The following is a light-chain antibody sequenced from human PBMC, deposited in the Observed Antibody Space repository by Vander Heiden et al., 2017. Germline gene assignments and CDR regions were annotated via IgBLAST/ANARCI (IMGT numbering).Light chain of an antibody. CDR2: LGS. V-gene: IGKV2-28*01. CDR3: MQALQTQYT. J-gene: IGKJ2*01. CDR1: QSLLHSNGYNY. Sequence: EIVMTQSPLSLPVTPGEPASISCRSSQSLLHSNGYNYLDWYLQKPGQSPQLLIYLGSNRASGVPDRFSGSGSGTDFTLKISRVEAEDVGVYYCMQALQTQYTFGQGTKLEIK.